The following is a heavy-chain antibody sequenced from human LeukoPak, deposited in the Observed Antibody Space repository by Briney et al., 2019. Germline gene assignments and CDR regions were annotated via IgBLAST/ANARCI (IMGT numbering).Heavy chain of an antibody. CDR2: FDPEDGET. CDR1: GYTLTELS. D-gene: IGHD3-16*01. Sequence: ASVKVSCKVSGYTLTELSMHWARQAPGKGLEWMGGFDPEDGETVYAQKFQGRVTMTEDISTDTAYMELSSLRSEDTAVYYCAPVYVSGAFDIWGQGTMVTVSS. V-gene: IGHV1-24*01. J-gene: IGHJ3*02. CDR3: APVYVSGAFDI.